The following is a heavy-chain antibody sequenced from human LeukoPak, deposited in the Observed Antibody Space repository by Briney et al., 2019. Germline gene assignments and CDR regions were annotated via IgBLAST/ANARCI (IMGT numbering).Heavy chain of an antibody. CDR2: VYYSGIT. Sequence: PSETLSLTCIVSGDPITSSYWNWLRQPPGKGLEWIGYVYYSGITNYNPSLKSRVTISIDTSKNQFSLKLNSVTAADTAVYYCVKTAGRDGLAPPYRGQGTLVTVSS. V-gene: IGHV4-59*01. CDR1: GDPITSSY. CDR3: VKTAGRDGLAPPY. D-gene: IGHD6-13*01. J-gene: IGHJ4*02.